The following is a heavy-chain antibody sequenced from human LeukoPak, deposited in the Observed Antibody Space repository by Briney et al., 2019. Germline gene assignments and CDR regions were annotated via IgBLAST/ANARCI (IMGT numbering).Heavy chain of an antibody. D-gene: IGHD6-19*01. CDR3: ARDPGSFLSSSGWLNWFDP. CDR1: GYTFTNFG. CDR2: ISTYNGNT. Sequence: ASVKVSCKTSGYTFTNFGISWVRQAPGQGPEWMGWISTYNGNTNYAQKVRGRVTMTTDTSTSTVYMELRSLRFDDTAVYYCARDPGSFLSSSGWLNWFDPWGQGTLVTVSS. J-gene: IGHJ5*02. V-gene: IGHV1-18*01.